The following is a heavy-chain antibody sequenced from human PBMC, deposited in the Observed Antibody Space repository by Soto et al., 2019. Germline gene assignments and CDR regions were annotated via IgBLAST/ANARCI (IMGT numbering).Heavy chain of an antibody. D-gene: IGHD5-18*01. CDR1: GGTFSSYA. CDR3: ATPDVDTAMVDAFDI. V-gene: IGHV1-69*13. Sequence: ASVKVSCKASGGTFSSYAISWVRQAPGQGLEWMGGIIPIFGTANYAQKFQGRVTITADESKSTAYMELSSLRSEDTAVYYCATPDVDTAMVDAFDIWGQGTMVTVSS. CDR2: IIPIFGTA. J-gene: IGHJ3*02.